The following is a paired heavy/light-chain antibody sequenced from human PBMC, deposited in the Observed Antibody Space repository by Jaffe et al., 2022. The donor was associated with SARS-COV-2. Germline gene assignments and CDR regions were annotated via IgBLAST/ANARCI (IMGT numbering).Heavy chain of an antibody. V-gene: IGHV3-33*01. Sequence: QVQLVESGGGVVQPGRSLTLSCAASGFTFSSYGMHWVRQAPGKGLEWVAVIWYDGSNKYYADSVKGRFTISRDNSKNTLYLQMNSLRAEDTAVYYCARGASASIAARVNTEPKSNWFDPWGQGALLTVSS. J-gene: IGHJ5*02. CDR2: IWYDGSNK. CDR1: GFTFSSYG. CDR3: ARGASASIAARVNTEPKSNWFDP. D-gene: IGHD6-6*01.
Light chain of an antibody. CDR2: WAS. CDR3: QQYYDTLAIT. Sequence: DIVMTQSPDSLAVSLGERATINCKSSQSVLYSSNNKNYLAWYQQKPGQPPKLLIYWASTRESGVPDRFSGSGSGTDFTLTISSLQPEDVAVYYCQQYYDTLAITFGQGTRLEIK. V-gene: IGKV4-1*01. J-gene: IGKJ5*01. CDR1: QSVLYSSNNKNY.